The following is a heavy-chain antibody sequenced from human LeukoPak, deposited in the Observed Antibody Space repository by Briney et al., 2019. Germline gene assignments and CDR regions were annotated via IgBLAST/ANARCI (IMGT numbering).Heavy chain of an antibody. CDR3: ARVKGFLEWFLDY. CDR1: GFTFSSYW. CDR2: IKQDGSEK. J-gene: IGHJ4*02. V-gene: IGHV3-7*01. D-gene: IGHD3-3*01. Sequence: PGGSLRLSCAASGFTFSSYWMSWVRQAPGKGLEWVANIKQDGSEKYYVDSVKGRFTISRDNAKNSLYLQMNSLRAEDTAVYYCARVKGFLEWFLDYWGQGTLVTVSS.